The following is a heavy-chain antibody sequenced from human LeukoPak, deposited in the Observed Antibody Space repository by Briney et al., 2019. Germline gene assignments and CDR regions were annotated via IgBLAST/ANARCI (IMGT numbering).Heavy chain of an antibody. CDR3: ARDSRDYDFWSGYSSTDY. CDR1: GFTFSSYS. Sequence: GGSLRLSCAASGFTFSSYSMNWVRQAPGKGLEWVSSISSSSSYIYYADSVKGRFTISRDNAKNSLYLQMNSLRAEDTAVCYCARDSRDYDFWSGYSSTDYWGQGTLVTVSS. D-gene: IGHD3-3*01. J-gene: IGHJ4*02. V-gene: IGHV3-21*01. CDR2: ISSSSSYI.